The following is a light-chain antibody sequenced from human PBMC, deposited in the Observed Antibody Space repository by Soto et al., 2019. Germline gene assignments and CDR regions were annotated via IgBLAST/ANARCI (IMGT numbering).Light chain of an antibody. Sequence: QSALTQPASVSGSPGQSITISCTGTSSDVGAFNYVSWYQQHPGKTPKLIIYEVTNRPSGVSNRFSGSKSGNTASLTISGLQAEDEGDYYCNSYASTSARLFGGGTQLTVL. V-gene: IGLV2-14*01. J-gene: IGLJ3*02. CDR1: SSDVGAFNY. CDR3: NSYASTSARL. CDR2: EVT.